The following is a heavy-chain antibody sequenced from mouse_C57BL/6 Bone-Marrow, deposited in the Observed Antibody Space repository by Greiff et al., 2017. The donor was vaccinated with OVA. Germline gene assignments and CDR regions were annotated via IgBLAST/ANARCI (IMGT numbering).Heavy chain of an antibody. CDR3: ARLGRYAD. CDR1: GFKIKDYY. V-gene: IGHV14-2*01. D-gene: IGHD4-1*01. J-gene: IGHJ3*01. Sequence: VQLQQSGAELVKPGASVKLSCTASGFKIKDYYMHWVKQRTEQGLEWIGRIDPEDGETKYAPNFQGKATITADTSSNTAYLELISLTAEDTAVYYCARLGRYADWGQGTLVTVSA. CDR2: IDPEDGET.